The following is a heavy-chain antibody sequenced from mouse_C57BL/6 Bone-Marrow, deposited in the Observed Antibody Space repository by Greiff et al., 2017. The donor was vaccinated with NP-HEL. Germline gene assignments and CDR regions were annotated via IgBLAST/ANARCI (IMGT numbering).Heavy chain of an antibody. CDR1: GFSLTSYG. CDR2: IWSGGST. D-gene: IGHD1-1*01. Sequence: QVQLKESGPGLVQPSQSLSITCTVSGFSLTSYGVHWVRQPPGKGLEWLGVIWSGGSTDYNAAFISRLSISKDNSKSQVFFKMNSLQADDTAIYYCAKEDLLLRYYAMDYWGQGTSVTVSS. V-gene: IGHV2-4*01. CDR3: AKEDLLLRYYAMDY. J-gene: IGHJ4*01.